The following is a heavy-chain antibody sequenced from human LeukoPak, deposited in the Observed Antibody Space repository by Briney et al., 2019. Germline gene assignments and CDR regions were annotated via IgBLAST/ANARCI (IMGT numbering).Heavy chain of an antibody. CDR2: IKQDGSVK. J-gene: IGHJ4*02. Sequence: PGGSLRVSCAASGFTFRNYCMTWVRQAPGEGLEWVANIKQDGSVKYYLDSVKGRFTISRDNAKNAVYLQMNSLRAEDTGVYNCARIGYSSSSLDYWGQGILVTVSS. CDR3: ARIGYSSSSLDY. CDR1: GFTFRNYC. V-gene: IGHV3-7*01. D-gene: IGHD6-6*01.